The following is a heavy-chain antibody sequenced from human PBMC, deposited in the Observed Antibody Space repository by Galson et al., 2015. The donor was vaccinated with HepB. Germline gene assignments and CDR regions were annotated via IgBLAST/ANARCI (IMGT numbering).Heavy chain of an antibody. J-gene: IGHJ4*02. Sequence: SVKVSCKASGGTFSSYAISWVRQAPGQGLEWMGGIIPIFGTANYAQKFQGRVTITADKSTSTAYMELSSLRSEDTAVYYCARATVVTAPRYYFDYWGQGTLVTVSS. CDR2: IIPIFGTA. D-gene: IGHD2-21*02. CDR3: ARATVVTAPRYYFDY. CDR1: GGTFSSYA. V-gene: IGHV1-69*06.